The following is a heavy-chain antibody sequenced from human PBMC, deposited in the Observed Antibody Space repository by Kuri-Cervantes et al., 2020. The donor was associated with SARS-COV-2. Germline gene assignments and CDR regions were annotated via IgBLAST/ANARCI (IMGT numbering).Heavy chain of an antibody. CDR2: INHSGST. J-gene: IGHJ6*02. V-gene: IGHV4-34*01. CDR1: GVSFSGYY. CDR3: ARGVRIAVAGILLPLYYYGMDV. D-gene: IGHD6-19*01. Sequence: WESLRLSCAVYGVSFSGYYWSWIRQPPGKGLEWLGEINHSGSTNYNPSLKSRVTISVDTSKNQFSLKLSSVTAADTAVYYCARGVRIAVAGILLPLYYYGMDVWGQGTTVTVSS.